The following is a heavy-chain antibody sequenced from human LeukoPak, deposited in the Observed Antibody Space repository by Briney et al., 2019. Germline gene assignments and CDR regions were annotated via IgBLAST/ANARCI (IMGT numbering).Heavy chain of an antibody. CDR2: MNPNSGNT. Sequence: ASVKVSCKASGYTFTSYDINWVRQATGQGLEWMGWMNPNSGNTGYVQKFQGRVTMARNTSISTAYMELSSLRSEDTAVYYCARGGSDILTGNYDYWGQGTLVTVSS. CDR3: ARGGSDILTGNYDY. V-gene: IGHV1-8*01. CDR1: GYTFTSYD. J-gene: IGHJ4*02. D-gene: IGHD3-9*01.